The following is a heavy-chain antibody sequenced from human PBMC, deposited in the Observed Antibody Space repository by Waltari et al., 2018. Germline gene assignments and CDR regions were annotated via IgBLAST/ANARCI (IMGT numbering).Heavy chain of an antibody. CDR3: TSWRVVAGTGWFDS. CDR2: IRNSGGNT. CDR1: DFSLSNYD. V-gene: IGHV3-23*01. J-gene: IGHJ5*01. Sequence: EVQLLESGGGLVKPGGSLRLACAASDFSLSNYDMAWVRQAPGKGLEWVSGIRNSGGNTYYGDSVKGRFAISRDNSRNTLHLQMNGLRAEDTAIYYCTSWRVVAGTGWFDSWGQGTLVTVSS. D-gene: IGHD2-15*01.